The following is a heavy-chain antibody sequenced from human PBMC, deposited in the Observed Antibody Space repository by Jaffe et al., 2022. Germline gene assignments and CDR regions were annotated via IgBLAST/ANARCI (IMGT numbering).Heavy chain of an antibody. CDR3: ARGRGIAVAGTLDY. J-gene: IGHJ4*02. Sequence: QVQLQESGPGLVKPSQTLSLTCTVSGGSISSGSYYWSWIRQPAGKGLEWIGRIYTSGSTNYNPSLKSRVTISVDTSKNQFSLKLSSVTAADTAVYYCARGRGIAVAGTLDYWGQGTLVTVSS. V-gene: IGHV4-61*02. CDR2: IYTSGST. CDR1: GGSISSGSYY. D-gene: IGHD6-19*01.